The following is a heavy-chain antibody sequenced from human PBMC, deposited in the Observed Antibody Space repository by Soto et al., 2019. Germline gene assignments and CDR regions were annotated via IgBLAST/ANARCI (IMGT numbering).Heavy chain of an antibody. D-gene: IGHD1-26*01. CDR1: GGSISSYY. CDR2: IYYSGDI. Sequence: SETLSLTCTVSGGSISSYYWNWIRQPPGKGLEWIGYIYYSGDIYYSPSLKSRVTISLDTSKNQFSLKLNSVTAADTAVYYCATEGGYSGSNFFGAYWGQGTLVTVSS. J-gene: IGHJ4*02. V-gene: IGHV4-59*06. CDR3: ATEGGYSGSNFFGAY.